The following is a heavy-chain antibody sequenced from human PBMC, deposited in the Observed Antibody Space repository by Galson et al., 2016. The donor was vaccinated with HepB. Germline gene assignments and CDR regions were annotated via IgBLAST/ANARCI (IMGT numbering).Heavy chain of an antibody. CDR2: IKQDGSEK. CDR3: GRDGTGPSSAWGIADY. J-gene: IGHJ4*02. V-gene: IGHV3-7*03. CDR1: GFIFNDYW. Sequence: SLRLSCAASGFIFNDYWMSWVRQAPGKGLEWVANIKQDGSEKYYVDSVKGRFSISRDNAKKSLFLQMNSLVAEDTAVYYCGRDGTGPSSAWGIADYWGQGTLVTVSS. D-gene: IGHD6-19*01.